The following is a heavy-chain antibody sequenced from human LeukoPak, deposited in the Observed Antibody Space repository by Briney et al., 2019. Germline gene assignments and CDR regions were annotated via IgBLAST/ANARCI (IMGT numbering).Heavy chain of an antibody. CDR1: GGSISSSRYY. Sequence: PSETLSLTCTVSGGSISSSRYYWGWIRQPPGKGLEWIGSIYYSGSTYYNPSLKSRVTISLDTSKNQFSLKLSSVTAADTAVYYCARNEMATINYFDYWGQGTLVTVSS. J-gene: IGHJ4*02. CDR3: ARNEMATINYFDY. V-gene: IGHV4-39*07. D-gene: IGHD5-24*01. CDR2: IYYSGST.